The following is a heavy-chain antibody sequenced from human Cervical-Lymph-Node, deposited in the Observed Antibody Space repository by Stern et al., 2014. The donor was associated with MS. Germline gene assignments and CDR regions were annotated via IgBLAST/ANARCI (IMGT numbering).Heavy chain of an antibody. D-gene: IGHD1-20*01. Sequence: VQLEESGGGVVQPGRSLRLSCAASGFTFSTYGMHWVRQAPGKGLEWVGVISGDGSKKFYADSVKGRFTISRDNSKNTLYLQMNSLRAEDTAVYYCAKGDNWRRLNYWGQGTLVTVSS. CDR1: GFTFSTYG. V-gene: IGHV3-30*18. CDR2: ISGDGSKK. CDR3: AKGDNWRRLNY. J-gene: IGHJ4*02.